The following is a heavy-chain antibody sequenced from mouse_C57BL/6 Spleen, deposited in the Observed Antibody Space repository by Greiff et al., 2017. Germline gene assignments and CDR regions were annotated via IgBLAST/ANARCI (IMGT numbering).Heavy chain of an antibody. D-gene: IGHD2-3*01. Sequence: QVQLLQPGAGFVKPGASVKLSCTASGFTFSSYCMPWVQQRPGRGLEWIGRIDPNSGGTKYNENFKSKVTLTVDNPPSTAYMQLSSLTSEDSAVYYCARSNDLDYWGQGTTLTVSS. CDR1: GFTFSSYC. CDR2: IDPNSGGT. CDR3: ARSNDLDY. J-gene: IGHJ2*01. V-gene: IGHV1-72*01.